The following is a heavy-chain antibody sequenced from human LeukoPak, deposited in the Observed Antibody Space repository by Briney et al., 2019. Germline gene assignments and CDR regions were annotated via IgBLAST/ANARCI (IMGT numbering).Heavy chain of an antibody. D-gene: IGHD3-22*01. J-gene: IGHJ3*02. CDR2: IYHSGST. V-gene: IGHV4-38-2*02. CDR1: GYSISSGYY. Sequence: PSETLSLTCTVSGYSISSGYYWGWIRQPPGKGLEWIGSIYHSGSTYYNPSLKSRVTISVDTSKNQFSLKLSSVTAADTAVYYCARVVYYDSSGYDAFDIWGQGTMVTVSS. CDR3: ARVVYYDSSGYDAFDI.